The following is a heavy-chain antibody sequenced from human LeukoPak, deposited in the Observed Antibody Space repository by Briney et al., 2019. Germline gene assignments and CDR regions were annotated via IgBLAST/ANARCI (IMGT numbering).Heavy chain of an antibody. CDR2: ISSSSSYI. V-gene: IGHV3-21*01. D-gene: IGHD2/OR15-2a*01. CDR1: GFTFSSYS. Sequence: GGSLRLSCAASGFTFSSYSMNWVRQAPGKGLEWVSSISSSSSYIYYADSVKGRFTISRDNAKNSLYLQMNSLRAEDTDTAVYYCARSSRSGTTSGTYGYFDLWGRGTLVTVSS. J-gene: IGHJ2*01. CDR3: ARSSRSGTTSGTYGYFDL.